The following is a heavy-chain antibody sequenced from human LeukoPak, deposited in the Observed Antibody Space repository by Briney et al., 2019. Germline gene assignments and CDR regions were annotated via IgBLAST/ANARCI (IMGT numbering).Heavy chain of an antibody. V-gene: IGHV3-33*01. D-gene: IGHD5-18*01. CDR3: ARDRTAMVTVGDY. CDR2: MWYDGSNK. CDR1: GFTFSSYG. Sequence: GGSLRLSCAASGFTFSSYGMHWVRQAPGKGLEWVAVMWYDGSNKYYADSVKGRFTISRDNSKNTLYLQMNSLRAEDTAVYYCARDRTAMVTVGDYWGQGTLVTVSS. J-gene: IGHJ4*02.